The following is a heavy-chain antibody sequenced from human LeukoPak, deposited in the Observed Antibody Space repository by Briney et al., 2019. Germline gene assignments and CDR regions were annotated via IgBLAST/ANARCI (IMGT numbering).Heavy chain of an antibody. CDR3: ARGSFTVTNDAFDI. CDR2: IYYSGST. V-gene: IGHV4-31*11. Sequence: SETLSLTCAVYGGSFSGYYWSWIRQHPGKGLEWIGYIYYSGSTYYNPSLKSRVTISVDTSKNQFSLKLSSVTAADTAVYYCARGSFTVTNDAFDIWGQGTMVTVSS. D-gene: IGHD4-17*01. CDR1: GGSFSGYY. J-gene: IGHJ3*02.